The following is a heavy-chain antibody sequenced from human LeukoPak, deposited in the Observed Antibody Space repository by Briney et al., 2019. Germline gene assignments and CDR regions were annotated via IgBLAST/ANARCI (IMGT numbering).Heavy chain of an antibody. CDR1: GYTFTSYD. CDR2: MNPNSGNT. V-gene: IGHV1-8*03. Sequence: GASVKVSCKASGYTFTSYDINWVRRATGQGLEWMGRMNPNSGNTGYAQKFQGRVTITRNTSISTAYMELSSLRSEDTAVYYCARIALRHGYKSLGYWGQGTLVTVSS. D-gene: IGHD5-18*01. J-gene: IGHJ4*02. CDR3: ARIALRHGYKSLGY.